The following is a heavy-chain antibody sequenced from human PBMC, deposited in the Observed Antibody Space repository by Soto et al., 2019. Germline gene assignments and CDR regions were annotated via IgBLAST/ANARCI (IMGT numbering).Heavy chain of an antibody. D-gene: IGHD1-26*01. J-gene: IGHJ3*02. V-gene: IGHV3-7*04. CDR2: IKQDGSDK. Sequence: EVQVVESGGGLVQPGGSLRLSCAASGFTFSRHYMTWVRQAPGKGLEWGANIKQDGSDKYYVDSVKGRFTISRDNAKNSLYLQMNSLRAEDTAVYYCAREAIVAATDDAFDIWGQGTMVTVSS. CDR3: AREAIVAATDDAFDI. CDR1: GFTFSRHY.